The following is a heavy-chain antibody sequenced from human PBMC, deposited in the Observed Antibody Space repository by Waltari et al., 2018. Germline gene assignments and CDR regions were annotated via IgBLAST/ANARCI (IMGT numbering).Heavy chain of an antibody. V-gene: IGHV3-33*05. CDR3: AREPNTSLHGMDV. J-gene: IGHJ6*02. CDR1: GFTFSTYG. D-gene: IGHD7-27*01. Sequence: QVQLVESGGGVVQPGRSLRLSCAAPGFTFSTYGMHWVRQAPGKGLEWVAVILYDGVSKSHADSVKGRFTISRDNSKNTLYLEMNSLRAEDTAVYYCAREPNTSLHGMDVWGQGTTVTVSS. CDR2: ILYDGVSK.